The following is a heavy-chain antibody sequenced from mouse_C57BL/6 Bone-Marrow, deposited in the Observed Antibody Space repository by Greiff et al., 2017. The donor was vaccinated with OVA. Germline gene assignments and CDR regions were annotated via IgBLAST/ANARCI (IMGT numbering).Heavy chain of an antibody. V-gene: IGHV1-61*01. CDR3: ATVMVCPWFAY. CDR1: GYTFTSYW. D-gene: IGHD2-3*01. CDR2: IYPSDSET. Sequence: QVQLQQPGAELVRPGSSVKLSCKASGYTFTSYWMDWVKQRPGQGLEWIGNIYPSDSETHYNQKFKDKATLTVDKSSSTAYMQLSSLTSEVSSFYYCATVMVCPWFAYWGQGTLVTVSA. J-gene: IGHJ3*01.